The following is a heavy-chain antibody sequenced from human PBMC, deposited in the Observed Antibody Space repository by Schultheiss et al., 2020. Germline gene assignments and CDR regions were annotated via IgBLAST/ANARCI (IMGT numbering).Heavy chain of an antibody. Sequence: GGSLRLSCVASGFTFSRYDMHWVRQAPGKGLEWEAVISYDGSTKKYADSVQGRFTISRDNSANTLYLQMNSLRTDDTAVYYCAKDRPHITYYFDYWGHGTLVTVSS. V-gene: IGHV3-30*18. CDR2: ISYDGSTK. D-gene: IGHD6-6*01. CDR1: GFTFSRYD. J-gene: IGHJ4*01. CDR3: AKDRPHITYYFDY.